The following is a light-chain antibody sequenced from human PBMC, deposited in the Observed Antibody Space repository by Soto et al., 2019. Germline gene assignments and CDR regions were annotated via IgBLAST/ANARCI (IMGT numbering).Light chain of an antibody. CDR1: SNDVGNYNL. J-gene: IGLJ1*01. V-gene: IGLV2-23*01. CDR2: EDT. Sequence: QSALTQPASVSGSPGQSVTISCTGTSNDVGNYNLVSWYQHHPGKAPKLMIYEDTERPSGVSNRFSVSKSGNTASLTISGLQAEDEADYYCCSYAGSSTYVFGSGTKVTVL. CDR3: CSYAGSSTYV.